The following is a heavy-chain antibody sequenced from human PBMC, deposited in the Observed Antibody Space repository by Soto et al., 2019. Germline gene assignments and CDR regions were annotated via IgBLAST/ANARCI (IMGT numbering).Heavy chain of an antibody. CDR3: AKDLSGGINAFDI. D-gene: IGHD3-10*01. V-gene: IGHV3-23*01. J-gene: IGHJ3*02. Sequence: EVQLLESGGGLVQPGGSLRLSCAASGFTFSSYAMSWVRQAPGKGLEWVSAISGSGGSTYYADSVKGRFSISRDNSKNTLYLQMNSLRAEDTAVYYCAKDLSGGINAFDIWGQGTMVTVSS. CDR2: ISGSGGST. CDR1: GFTFSSYA.